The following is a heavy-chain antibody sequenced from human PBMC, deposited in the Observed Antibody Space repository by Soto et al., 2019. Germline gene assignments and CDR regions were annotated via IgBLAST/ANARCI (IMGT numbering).Heavy chain of an antibody. CDR3: DSRDVRGPSSWFDT. D-gene: IGHD1-26*01. Sequence: PSETLSLTCAVSGGSISSGGYSWSWIRQPPGKGLEWIGYIYHSGSTYYNPSLKSRVTISVDRSKNQFSLKLSSVTAADTAVYYCDSRDVRGPSSWFDTWGQGTLVTVSS. CDR1: GGSISSGGYS. J-gene: IGHJ5*02. V-gene: IGHV4-30-2*01. CDR2: IYHSGST.